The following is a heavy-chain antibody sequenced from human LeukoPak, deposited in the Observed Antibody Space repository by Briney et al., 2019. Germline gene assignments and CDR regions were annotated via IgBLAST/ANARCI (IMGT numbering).Heavy chain of an antibody. D-gene: IGHD1-26*01. V-gene: IGHV4-59*08. J-gene: IGHJ6*02. CDR3: AFRSGSYNYYYGMDV. CDR2: IYYSGST. CDR1: GGSISSYY. Sequence: SETLSLTCTVSGGSISSYYWSWIRQPPGKGLEWIGYIYYSGSTNYNPSLKSRVTISVDTSKNQFSLKLSSVTAADTAVYYCAFRSGSYNYYYGMDVWGQGTTVTVS.